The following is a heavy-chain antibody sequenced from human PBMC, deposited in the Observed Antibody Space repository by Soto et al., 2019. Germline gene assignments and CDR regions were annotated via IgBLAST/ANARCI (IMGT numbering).Heavy chain of an antibody. D-gene: IGHD2-2*01. J-gene: IGHJ4*02. CDR3: ARVRFGLRDIVLVPAAFVDY. CDR1: GFTFSSYG. CDR2: IWYDGSNK. V-gene: IGHV3-33*01. Sequence: PGGSLRLSCAASGFTFSSYGMHWVRQAPGKGLEWVAVIWYDGSNKYYADSVKGRFTISRDNSKNTLYLQMNSLRAEDTAVYYCARVRFGLRDIVLVPAAFVDYWGQGTLVTVSS.